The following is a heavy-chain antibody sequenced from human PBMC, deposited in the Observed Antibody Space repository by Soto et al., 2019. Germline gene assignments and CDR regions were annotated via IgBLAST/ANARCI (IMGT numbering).Heavy chain of an antibody. V-gene: IGHV4-30-2*06. Sequence: QLQLQESGSGLVKPSQTLSLTCIVSGGSITSGGFAWNWIRQSPGKGLEWIGNTYHNGSPYYNPSLRSRVTISVDGSKNQFSLTLNSMTAADTALYYCARSTPTYDRTFNIWGQGTMVTVSS. CDR2: TYHNGSP. J-gene: IGHJ3*02. CDR3: ARSTPTYDRTFNI. CDR1: GGSITSGGFA. D-gene: IGHD3-16*01.